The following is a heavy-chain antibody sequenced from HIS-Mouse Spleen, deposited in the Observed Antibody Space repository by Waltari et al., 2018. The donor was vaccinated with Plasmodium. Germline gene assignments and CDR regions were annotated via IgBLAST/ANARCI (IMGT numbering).Heavy chain of an antibody. CDR1: GGSFCGYY. CDR2: INHSGST. V-gene: IGHV4-34*01. J-gene: IGHJ3*02. CDR3: ARAPIRDAFDI. D-gene: IGHD3-9*01. Sequence: QVQLQQWGAGLLKPSETLSLTCAVYGGSFCGYYWSWIRQPPGKGLEWIGEINHSGSTNYNPSLKSRVTISVDTSKNQFSLKLSSVTAADTAVYYCARAPIRDAFDIWGQGTMVTVSS.